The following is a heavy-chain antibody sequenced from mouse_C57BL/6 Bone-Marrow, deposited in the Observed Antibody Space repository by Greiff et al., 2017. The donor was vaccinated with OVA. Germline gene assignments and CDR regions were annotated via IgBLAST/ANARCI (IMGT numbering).Heavy chain of an antibody. D-gene: IGHD1-1*01. Sequence: VQLQQSGAELVMPGASVKLSCKASGYTFTSYWMHWVKQRPGQGLEWIGEIDPSDSYTNYNQKFKGKSTLTVDKSSSTAYMQLSSLTSEDSAVYYCARAVFYYYWYFDVWGTGTTVTVSS. V-gene: IGHV1-69*01. CDR3: ARAVFYYYWYFDV. J-gene: IGHJ1*03. CDR2: IDPSDSYT. CDR1: GYTFTSYW.